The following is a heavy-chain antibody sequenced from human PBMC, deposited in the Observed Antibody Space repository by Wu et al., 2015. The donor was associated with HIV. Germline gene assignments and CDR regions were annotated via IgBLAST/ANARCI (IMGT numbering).Heavy chain of an antibody. CDR2: MNANSGGT. CDR1: GYTFTGNY. V-gene: IGHV1-2*02. D-gene: IGHD1-20*01. Sequence: QVQLVQSGAEVKKPGASVKVSCKASGYTFTGNYMHWVRQAPGQGLEWMGWMNANSGGTKYAPKLQGRVTMTRDTSISTAYMELSSLRSDDTAVYYCATYGPGYNWMYKWGQGTLVTVSS. CDR3: ATYGPGYNWMYK. J-gene: IGHJ4*02.